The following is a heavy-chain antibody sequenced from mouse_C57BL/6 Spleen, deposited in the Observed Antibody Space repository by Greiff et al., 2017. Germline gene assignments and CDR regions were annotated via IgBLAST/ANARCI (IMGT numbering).Heavy chain of an antibody. J-gene: IGHJ2*01. CDR2: IDPSDSET. Sequence: QVQLQQPGAELVRPGSSVKLSCKASGYTFTSYWMHWVKQSPIQGLEWIGNIDPSDSETHYNQKFKDKATLTVDKSSSTAYMQLSSLTSEDSAVYYCARGTCVYFDCWGQGTTLTVSS. CDR3: ARGTCVYFDC. CDR1: GYTFTSYW. V-gene: IGHV1-52*01.